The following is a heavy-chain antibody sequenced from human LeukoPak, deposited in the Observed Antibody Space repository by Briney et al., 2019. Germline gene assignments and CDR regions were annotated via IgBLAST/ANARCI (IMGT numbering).Heavy chain of an antibody. J-gene: IGHJ3*02. CDR1: SLSISTGGYY. CDR3: ARLTGATSNDAIDI. Sequence: SQTLSLTCAVSSLSISTGGYYWSWIRQHPGKGLEWIGHIFYCGSTYYNPALNSRVAIMVDMSNNHFSLKLTSVAAADTAVYYCARLTGATSNDAIDIWGQGTMVTVSS. V-gene: IGHV4-31*11. D-gene: IGHD1-14*01. CDR2: IFYCGST.